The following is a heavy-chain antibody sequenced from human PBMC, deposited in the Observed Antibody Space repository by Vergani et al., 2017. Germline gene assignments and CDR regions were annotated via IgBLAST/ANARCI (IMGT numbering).Heavy chain of an antibody. J-gene: IGHJ6*02. CDR3: AKDGGYDPYYYYGMDV. V-gene: IGHV3-9*03. D-gene: IGHD5-12*01. Sequence: EVQLVESGGGLVQPGRSLRLSCAASGFTFDVYAMHWVRQAPGKGLEWVSGISWNSGSIGYADSVKGRFTISRDNAKNSLYLQMNSLRAEDMALYYCAKDGGYDPYYYYGMDVWGQ. CDR2: ISWNSGSI. CDR1: GFTFDVYA.